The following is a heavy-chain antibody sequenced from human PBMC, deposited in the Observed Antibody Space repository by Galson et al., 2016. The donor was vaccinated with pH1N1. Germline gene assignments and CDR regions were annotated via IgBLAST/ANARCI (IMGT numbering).Heavy chain of an antibody. D-gene: IGHD6-13*01. Sequence: SLRLSCAASGFTFNKYGMHWVRQAPGKGLEWVAVISYDGSNKYYADSVKGRFTISRDDSKNMLYLQMNSLRAEDTAVCYCAKVGRGSSWPSFDYWGQGTLVTVSS. CDR1: GFTFNKYG. CDR2: ISYDGSNK. V-gene: IGHV3-30*18. J-gene: IGHJ4*02. CDR3: AKVGRGSSWPSFDY.